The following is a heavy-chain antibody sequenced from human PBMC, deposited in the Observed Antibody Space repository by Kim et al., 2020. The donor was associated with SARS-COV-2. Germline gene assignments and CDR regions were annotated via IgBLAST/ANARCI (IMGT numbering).Heavy chain of an antibody. Sequence: SETLSLTCTVSGGSISSGGYYWSWIRQHPGKGLEWIGYIYYSGSTYYNPSLKSRVTISVDTSKNQFSLKLSSVTAADTAVYYCARASITIFGVVNYYFDYWGQGTLVTVSS. J-gene: IGHJ4*02. V-gene: IGHV4-31*03. CDR2: IYYSGST. CDR3: ARASITIFGVVNYYFDY. CDR1: GGSISSGGYY. D-gene: IGHD3-3*01.